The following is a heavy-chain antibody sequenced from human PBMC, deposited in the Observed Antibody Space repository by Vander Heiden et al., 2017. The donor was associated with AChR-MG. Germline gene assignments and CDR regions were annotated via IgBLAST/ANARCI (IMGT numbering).Heavy chain of an antibody. CDR1: GFTFSSYA. Sequence: EVQLLESGGGLVQPGGSLRLSCTAPGFTFSSYARSWVRQAPGTGLEWVSTISGRGHITYYADAGKGRFTISRDNSKNTLFLQMNRMRAEETAVYYFAIGRSWDDFWSGFTWGQGTLVTVSA. V-gene: IGHV3-23*01. J-gene: IGHJ5*02. CDR2: ISGRGHIT. D-gene: IGHD3-3*01. CDR3: AIGRSWDDFWSGFT.